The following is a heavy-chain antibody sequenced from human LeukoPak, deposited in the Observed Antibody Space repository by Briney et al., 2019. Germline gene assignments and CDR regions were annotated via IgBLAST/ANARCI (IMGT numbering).Heavy chain of an antibody. Sequence: NPSETLSLTCTVSGGSISSYYWSWIRQPPGKGLEWIGYIYYSGSTNYNPSLKSRVTISVDTSKNQFSLKLSSVTAADTAVYFCARDQIAWSYWGQGTLVTVSS. CDR1: GGSISSYY. D-gene: IGHD3-22*01. CDR3: ARDQIAWSY. CDR2: IYYSGST. V-gene: IGHV4-59*01. J-gene: IGHJ4*02.